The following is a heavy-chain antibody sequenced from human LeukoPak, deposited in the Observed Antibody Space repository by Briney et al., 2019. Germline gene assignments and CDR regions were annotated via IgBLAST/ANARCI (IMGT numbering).Heavy chain of an antibody. CDR2: IYYSGST. D-gene: IGHD1-26*01. Sequence: KPSETLSLTCTVSGGSISSSSYYWGWIRQPPGKGLEWIGNIYYSGSTYYNPSLKSRVTISLDTSKNQFSLKLSSVTAADTAVYYCARVRQWELLPHYFDYWGQGTLVTVSS. CDR3: ARVRQWELLPHYFDY. V-gene: IGHV4-39*07. J-gene: IGHJ4*02. CDR1: GGSISSSSYY.